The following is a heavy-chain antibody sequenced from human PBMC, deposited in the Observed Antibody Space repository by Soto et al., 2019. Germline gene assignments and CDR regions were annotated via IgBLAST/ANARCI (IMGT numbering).Heavy chain of an antibody. CDR1: VGSISNNNYC. Sequence: QVQLQESGPGLGKPSQPLSLTCTVSVGSISNNNYCGSWILQSPGKGLEWIGHIYDGGSIYNNPSLKSRVTISADTSNNQFSLKLSSVTGADTAVYYCARGLSSEKVDSWGQGTLVTVSS. V-gene: IGHV4-30-4*01. CDR2: IYDGGSI. CDR3: ARGLSSEKVDS. J-gene: IGHJ4*02. D-gene: IGHD3-10*01.